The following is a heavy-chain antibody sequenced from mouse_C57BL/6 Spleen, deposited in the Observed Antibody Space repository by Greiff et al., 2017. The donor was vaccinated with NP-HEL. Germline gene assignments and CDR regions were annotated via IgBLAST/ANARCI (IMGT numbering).Heavy chain of an antibody. CDR1: GYSITSGYY. V-gene: IGHV3-6*01. J-gene: IGHJ4*01. D-gene: IGHD1-1*01. Sequence: EVQLQESGPGLVKPSQSLSLTCSVTGYSITSGYYWNWIRQFPGNKLEWMGYISYDGSNNYNPSLKNRISITRDTSKNQFFLKLNSVTTEDTATYYCARFITSYAMDYWGQGTSVTVSS. CDR2: ISYDGSN. CDR3: ARFITSYAMDY.